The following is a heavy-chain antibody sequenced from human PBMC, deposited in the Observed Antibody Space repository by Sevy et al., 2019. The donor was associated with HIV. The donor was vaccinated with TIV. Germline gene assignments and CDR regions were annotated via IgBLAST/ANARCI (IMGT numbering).Heavy chain of an antibody. CDR1: GFTFSDYS. Sequence: GGSLRLSCAASGFTFSDYSMSWIRQAPGKGLEWVSYIRSSNTIYYPDSVKGRFTISRDNAKNSLYLQMNSLRAEDTAVYYCARDFKGSGNYYRNYYFDYWGPGTLVTVSS. V-gene: IGHV3-11*01. CDR3: ARDFKGSGNYYRNYYFDY. J-gene: IGHJ4*02. D-gene: IGHD3-10*01. CDR2: IRSSNTI.